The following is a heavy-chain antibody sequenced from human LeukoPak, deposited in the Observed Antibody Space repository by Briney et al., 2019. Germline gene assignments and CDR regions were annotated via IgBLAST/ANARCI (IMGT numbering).Heavy chain of an antibody. CDR1: GYTFTGYY. V-gene: IGHV1-2*02. Sequence: ASVKVSCKTSGYTFTGYYMHWVRQAPGQGLEWMGWINPNSGGTTYAQKFQGRVTTTRETSISTAYMELSRLRSEDTAVYYCARVGPPDYYGSGISVVWFDPWGQGTLVTVSS. J-gene: IGHJ5*02. D-gene: IGHD3-10*01. CDR3: ARVGPPDYYGSGISVVWFDP. CDR2: INPNSGGT.